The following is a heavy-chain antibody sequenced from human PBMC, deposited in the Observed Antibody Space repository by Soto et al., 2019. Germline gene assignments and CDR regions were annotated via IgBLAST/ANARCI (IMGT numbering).Heavy chain of an antibody. V-gene: IGHV4-34*01. Sequence: QVQLQQWGAGLLKPSETLSLTCAVYGGSFSGYYWSWIRQPPGKGLEWIGEINHSGSTNYNPSLKRRLPVSVHTPKNQFPLTLLSLTAADTDVYYCARVAPNEMVRVQYNWVDPWGQGTLVTVSS. D-gene: IGHD3-10*01. CDR3: ARVAPNEMVRVQYNWVDP. CDR2: INHSGST. CDR1: GGSFSGYY. J-gene: IGHJ5*02.